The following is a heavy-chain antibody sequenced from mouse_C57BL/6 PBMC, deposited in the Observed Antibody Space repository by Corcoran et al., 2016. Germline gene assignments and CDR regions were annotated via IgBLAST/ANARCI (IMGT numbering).Heavy chain of an antibody. CDR1: GYTFTDYY. CDR2: IFPGSGST. D-gene: IGHD1-1*01. Sequence: QVQLQQSGPELVKPGASVKISCKASGYTFTDYYINWVKQRPGQGLEWIGWIFPGSGSTYYNEKFKSKATLTVDKSSSTAYMLLSSLTSEDSAVYFCARSDYYGSSSAWFAYWGQGTLVTVSA. CDR3: ARSDYYGSSSAWFAY. V-gene: IGHV1-75*01. J-gene: IGHJ3*01.